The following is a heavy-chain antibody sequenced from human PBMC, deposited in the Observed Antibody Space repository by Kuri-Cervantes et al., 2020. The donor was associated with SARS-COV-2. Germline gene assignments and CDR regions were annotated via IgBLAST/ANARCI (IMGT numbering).Heavy chain of an antibody. CDR3: TRERRGYSYHYMDV. D-gene: IGHD5-18*01. CDR1: GFTFGDYA. V-gene: IGHV3-49*03. CDR2: IRSKAYGGTT. J-gene: IGHJ6*03. Sequence: GGSLRLSCTASGFTFGDYAMSWFHQAPGKGLEWVGFIRSKAYGGTTEYAASVKGRFTISRDDSKSIAYLQMNSLKTEDTAVYYCTRERRGYSYHYMDVWGKGTTVTVAS.